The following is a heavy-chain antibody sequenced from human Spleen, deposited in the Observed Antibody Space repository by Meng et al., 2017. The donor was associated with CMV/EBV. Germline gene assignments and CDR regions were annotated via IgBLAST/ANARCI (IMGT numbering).Heavy chain of an antibody. V-gene: IGHV3-48*04. D-gene: IGHD5-12*01. Sequence: GESLKISCAASGFTFSTYRMHWVRQAPGRGLEWVAYIDTRSTNIYYADSVNGRFTISRDNAKSSLFLQMNSLRAEDTAVYYCARGTAVVKDLVATLFDYWGQGTLVTVSS. CDR1: GFTFSTYR. CDR3: ARGTAVVKDLVATLFDY. CDR2: IDTRSTNI. J-gene: IGHJ4*02.